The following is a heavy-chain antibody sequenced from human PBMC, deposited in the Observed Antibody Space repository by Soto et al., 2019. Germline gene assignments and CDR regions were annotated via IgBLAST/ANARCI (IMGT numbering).Heavy chain of an antibody. CDR1: GGTFSSYA. J-gene: IGHJ5*02. Sequence: GASVNVSCKASGGTFSSYAISWVRQAPVQGLEWMGGIIPIFGTANYAQKFQGRVTITAEESTSTAYMELSSLRSDDTAVYYCAREITVTTVGGNWFDPWGQGTLVNVSS. CDR2: IIPIFGTA. D-gene: IGHD4-4*01. CDR3: AREITVTTVGGNWFDP. V-gene: IGHV1-69*13.